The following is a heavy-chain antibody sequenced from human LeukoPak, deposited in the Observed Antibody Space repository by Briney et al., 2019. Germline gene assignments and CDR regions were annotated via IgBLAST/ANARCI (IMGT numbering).Heavy chain of an antibody. CDR3: AREIGSGRGYVWGSYRESSYNWFDP. CDR1: RGSISSYY. J-gene: IGHJ5*02. D-gene: IGHD3-16*02. Sequence: PSGTLSLTCTVSRGSISSYYWSWIRQPAGKGLEWIGRIYTSGSTNYNPSLKSRVTMSVDTSKNQFSLKLSSVTAADTAVYYCAREIGSGRGYVWGSYRESSYNWFDPWGQGTLVTVSS. CDR2: IYTSGST. V-gene: IGHV4-4*07.